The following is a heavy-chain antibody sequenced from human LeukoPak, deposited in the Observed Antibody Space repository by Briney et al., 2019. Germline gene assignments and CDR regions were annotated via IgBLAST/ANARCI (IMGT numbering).Heavy chain of an antibody. Sequence: SVMVSCKASGGTFSSYAISWVRQAPGQGLEWMGGIIPIFGTANYAQKFQGRVTITADESTSTAYMELSSLRSEDTAVYYCARDDMVRGVEGSGYNWFDPWGQGTLVTVSS. V-gene: IGHV1-69*13. CDR2: IIPIFGTA. J-gene: IGHJ5*02. CDR3: ARDDMVRGVEGSGYNWFDP. D-gene: IGHD3-10*01. CDR1: GGTFSSYA.